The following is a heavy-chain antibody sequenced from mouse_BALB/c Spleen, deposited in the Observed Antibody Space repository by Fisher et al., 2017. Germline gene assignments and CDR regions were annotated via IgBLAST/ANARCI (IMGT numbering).Heavy chain of an antibody. J-gene: IGHJ4*01. V-gene: IGHV1-80*01. Sequence: KFKGKATLTADTSSSTAYMQLSSLTSEDSAVYFCARGGYYGSSLYAMDYWGQGTSVTVSS. CDR3: ARGGYYGSSLYAMDY. D-gene: IGHD1-1*01.